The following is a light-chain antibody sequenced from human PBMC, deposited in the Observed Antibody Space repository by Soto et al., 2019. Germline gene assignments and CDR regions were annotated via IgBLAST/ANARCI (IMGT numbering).Light chain of an antibody. J-gene: IGLJ2*01. CDR3: SSYTSGSTWL. CDR1: SRDVGGYNY. V-gene: IGLV2-14*01. Sequence: QSALTQPASVSGSPGQSITISCAGTSRDVGGYNYVSWYQQYPGKAPKVIISEVTNRPSGVPNRFSGSKSGNTASLTISGLQAEDEADYYCSSYTSGSTWLFGGGTQLTVL. CDR2: EVT.